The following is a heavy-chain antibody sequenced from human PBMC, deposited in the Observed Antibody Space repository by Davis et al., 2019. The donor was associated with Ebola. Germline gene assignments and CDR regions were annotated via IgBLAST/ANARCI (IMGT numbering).Heavy chain of an antibody. D-gene: IGHD3-10*01. Sequence: ASVKVSCKASGYTFTSYAMHWVRQAPGQRLEWMGWINAGNGNTKYSQKFQGRVTITRDTSASTAYMELSRLRSEDTAVYYCARVNVLLWFGELDNWGQGTLVTVSS. CDR2: INAGNGNT. CDR3: ARVNVLLWFGELDN. V-gene: IGHV1-3*01. CDR1: GYTFTSYA. J-gene: IGHJ4*02.